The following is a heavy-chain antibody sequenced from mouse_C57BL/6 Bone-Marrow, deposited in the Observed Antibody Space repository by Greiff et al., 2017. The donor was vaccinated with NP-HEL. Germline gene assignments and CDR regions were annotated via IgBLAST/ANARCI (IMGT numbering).Heavy chain of an antibody. J-gene: IGHJ3*01. CDR2: IWSGGST. CDR3: ATSERDWFAY. CDR1: GFSLTSYG. V-gene: IGHV2-2*01. Sequence: VQLQQSGPGLVQPSQSLSITCTVSGFSLTSYGVHWVRQSPGKGLEWLGVIWSGGSTDYNAAFISRLSISKDNSKSQVFFKMNSLQADDTAIYYCATSERDWFAYWGQGTLVTVSA.